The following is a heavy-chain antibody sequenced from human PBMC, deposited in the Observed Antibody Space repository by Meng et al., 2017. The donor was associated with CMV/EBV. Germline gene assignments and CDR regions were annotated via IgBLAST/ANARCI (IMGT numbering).Heavy chain of an antibody. CDR1: GFTFSSYG. D-gene: IGHD3-10*01. Sequence: GGSLRLSCAASGFTFSSYGMHWVRQAPGKGLEWVAFIRYDGSIKYYADSVKGRFTISRDNSKNTLYLQMNSLRAEDTAVYYCAKGGGRMVRDNWFDPWGQGTLVTVSS. CDR2: IRYDGSIK. J-gene: IGHJ5*02. CDR3: AKGGGRMVRDNWFDP. V-gene: IGHV3-30*02.